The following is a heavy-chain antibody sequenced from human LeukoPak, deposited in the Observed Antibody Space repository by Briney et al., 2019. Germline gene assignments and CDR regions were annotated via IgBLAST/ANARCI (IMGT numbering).Heavy chain of an antibody. D-gene: IGHD3-22*01. V-gene: IGHV5-51*01. CDR2: IYPGDSDT. CDR1: GYSLTSYW. CDR3: ARVARGVSDSRDYKDFQH. J-gene: IGHJ1*01. Sequence: GEYLQISCKGSGYSLTSYWIGWVRQMPGKGLEWMGIIYPGDSDTRYSPSFQGQVTISADKSISTAYLQWSSLKASDTALYYCARVARGVSDSRDYKDFQHWGQGTLVTVSS.